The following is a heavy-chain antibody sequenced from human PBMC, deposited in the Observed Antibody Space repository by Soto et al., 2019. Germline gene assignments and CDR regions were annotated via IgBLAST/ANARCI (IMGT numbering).Heavy chain of an antibody. CDR2: IIPIFGTA. CDR3: ARALQSSSSWDLYYYYGMDV. J-gene: IGHJ6*02. CDR1: GGTFSSYA. D-gene: IGHD6-13*01. Sequence: QVQLVQSGAEVKKPGSSVKVSCKASGGTFSSYAISWVRQAPGQGLEWMGGIIPIFGTANYAQKFQGRVTITADEYTSTAYMELSSLRSEDTAVYYCARALQSSSSWDLYYYYGMDVWGQGTTVTVSS. V-gene: IGHV1-69*01.